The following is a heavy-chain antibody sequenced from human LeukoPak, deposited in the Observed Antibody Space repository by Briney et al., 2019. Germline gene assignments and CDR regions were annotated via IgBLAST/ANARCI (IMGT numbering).Heavy chain of an antibody. D-gene: IGHD7-27*01. J-gene: IGHJ3*02. V-gene: IGHV3-33*01. CDR2: IWYDGSNK. Sequence: GGSLRLSCAASGFTFSSYGMHWVRQAPGKGLEWVAVIWYDGSNKYYADSVKGRFTISRDNADNSLFLQMSSLRTEDTAVYYCARAPRQILTGDAFDIWGQGTVVTVSS. CDR1: GFTFSSYG. CDR3: ARAPRQILTGDAFDI.